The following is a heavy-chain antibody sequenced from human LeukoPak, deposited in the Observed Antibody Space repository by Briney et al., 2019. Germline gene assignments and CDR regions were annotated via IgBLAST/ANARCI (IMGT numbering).Heavy chain of an antibody. CDR2: IYYSGRT. CDR1: GGSISSHY. Sequence: SETLSLTCSVSGGSISSHYWSWIRQPPGKGLEWIGYIYYSGRTNFNPSLKSRVTISIDTSKNHFSLKLNSVTAADTAAYYCARGATVVLCRAPFHWGQGIVVTVSS. J-gene: IGHJ4*02. D-gene: IGHD2-8*02. V-gene: IGHV4-59*11. CDR3: ARGATVVLCRAPFH.